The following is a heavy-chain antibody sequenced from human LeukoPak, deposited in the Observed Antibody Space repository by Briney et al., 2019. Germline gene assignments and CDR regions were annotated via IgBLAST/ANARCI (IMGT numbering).Heavy chain of an antibody. D-gene: IGHD5-18*01. CDR2: IYYSGST. Sequence: SETLSLTCTVSGGSISSSSYYWGWIRQPPGKGLEWIGSIYYSGSTYYNPSLKSRVTISADTSKNQFSLKLSSVTAADTAVYYCARGGYSYGYPLWFDPWGQGTLVTVSS. CDR1: GGSISSSSYY. J-gene: IGHJ5*02. CDR3: ARGGYSYGYPLWFDP. V-gene: IGHV4-39*07.